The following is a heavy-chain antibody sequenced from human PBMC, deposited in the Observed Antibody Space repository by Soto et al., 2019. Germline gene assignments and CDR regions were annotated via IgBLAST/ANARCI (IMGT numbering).Heavy chain of an antibody. CDR3: ARDGRRYSYGLDY. V-gene: IGHV1-69*13. J-gene: IGHJ4*02. Sequence: SVKVSCKSSGGTFSSYAISCVRQAPGQGLEWMGGIIPIFGTANYAQKFQGRVTITADESTSTAYMELSSLRSEDTAVYYCARDGRRYSYGLDYWGQGTLVTVSS. CDR2: IIPIFGTA. CDR1: GGTFSSYA. D-gene: IGHD5-18*01.